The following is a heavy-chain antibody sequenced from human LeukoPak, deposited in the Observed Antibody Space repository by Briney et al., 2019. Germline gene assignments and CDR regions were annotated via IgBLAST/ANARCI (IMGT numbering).Heavy chain of an antibody. CDR1: GGSISSYY. V-gene: IGHV4-4*07. D-gene: IGHD6-13*01. CDR2: IYTSGIT. J-gene: IGHJ5*01. CDR3: ARVTSIAAAGYNWFDP. Sequence: SETLSLTCTVSGGSISSYYWSWTRQPAGKGLEWIGRIYTSGITNYNPSLKSRVTMSLDTSKNQFSLKLSSVTAADTAVYYCARVTSIAAAGYNWFDPWGQGTLVTVSS.